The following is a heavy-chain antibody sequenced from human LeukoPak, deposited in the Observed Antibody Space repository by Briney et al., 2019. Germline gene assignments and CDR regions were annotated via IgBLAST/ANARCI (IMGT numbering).Heavy chain of an antibody. CDR1: GFTFSNYV. CDR2: ISGSGGHT. CDR3: VYGSGNSYYYYGMDV. D-gene: IGHD3-10*01. Sequence: GGSLRLSCAASGFTFSNYVMTWVRQGPGKGLEWVSTISGSGGHTYYADPVKGRFTISRDNSEDTLYLQMDSLRAEDTAIYYRVYGSGNSYYYYGMDVWGQGTTVTVS. J-gene: IGHJ6*02. V-gene: IGHV3-23*01.